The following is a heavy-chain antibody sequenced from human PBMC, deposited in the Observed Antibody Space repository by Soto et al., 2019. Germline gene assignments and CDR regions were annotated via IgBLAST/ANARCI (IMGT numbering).Heavy chain of an antibody. CDR2: IKSKIDGGTT. D-gene: IGHD2-15*01. J-gene: IGHJ6*03. CDR3: STLLLLAQNYIDV. V-gene: IGHV3-15*01. Sequence: EVQLVESGGGLVKPGGSLRLSCAASGFTFSVAWMTWVRQAPGKGLEWIGHIKSKIDGGTTDYAAPVKGRFAISRDDSKNTAYLQMNSLETEDTAVYYCSTLLLLAQNYIDVWGKGTTVTISS. CDR1: GFTFSVAW.